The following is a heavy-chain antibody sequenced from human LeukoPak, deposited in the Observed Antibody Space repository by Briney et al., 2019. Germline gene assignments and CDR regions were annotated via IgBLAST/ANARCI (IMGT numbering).Heavy chain of an antibody. CDR1: GYTFTSYA. CDR3: ARDLYDFWSGSPLGY. J-gene: IGHJ4*02. Sequence: ASVKVSCKASGYTFTSYAMHWVRQAPGQRLEWMGWINAGNGNTKYSQKFQGRVTMTRDTSISTAYMELSRLRSDDTAVYYCARDLYDFWSGSPLGYWGQGTLVTVSS. D-gene: IGHD3-3*01. V-gene: IGHV1-3*01. CDR2: INAGNGNT.